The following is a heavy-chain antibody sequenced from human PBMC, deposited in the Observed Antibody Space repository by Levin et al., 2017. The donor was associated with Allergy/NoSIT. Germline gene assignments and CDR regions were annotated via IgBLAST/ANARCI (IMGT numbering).Heavy chain of an antibody. CDR3: ARVGPVLVWFGELLGGVGPLDY. J-gene: IGHJ4*02. CDR1: GGSISSSSYY. V-gene: IGHV4-39*07. D-gene: IGHD3-10*01. CDR2: IYYSGHT. Sequence: PSETLSLTCTVSGGSISSSSYYWGWIRQPPGKGLEWIGTIYYSGHTYYNPSLKSRVTMSVDTSKNQFSLRLSSVTAADTAVYYCARVGPVLVWFGELLGGVGPLDYWGQGTLVTVSS.